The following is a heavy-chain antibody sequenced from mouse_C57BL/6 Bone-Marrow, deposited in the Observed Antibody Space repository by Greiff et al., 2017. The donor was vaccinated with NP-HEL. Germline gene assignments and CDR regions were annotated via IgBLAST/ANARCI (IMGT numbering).Heavy chain of an antibody. V-gene: IGHV1-64*01. CDR2: IHPNSGST. D-gene: IGHD1-1*01. J-gene: IGHJ2*01. CDR1: GFTFTSYG. Sequence: QVQLLQPGADLVKPGASVKLSCKASGFTFTSYGMHWVQQSPGQGLEWIGMIHPNSGSTNYTDNFKSKATLTVDKSSSTAYMQLSRLTSEDSAVYYCAIITTVVAPDYWGQGTTLTVSS. CDR3: AIITTVVAPDY.